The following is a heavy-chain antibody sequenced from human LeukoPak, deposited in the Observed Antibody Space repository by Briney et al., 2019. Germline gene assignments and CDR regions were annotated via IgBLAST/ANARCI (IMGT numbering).Heavy chain of an antibody. V-gene: IGHV4-59*01. D-gene: IGHD4-17*01. J-gene: IGHJ5*02. CDR3: ARSQIDYGDYVNWFDP. CDR1: GDSISSYY. Sequence: PSETLSLTCNVSGDSISSYYWNWIRQPPGKGLEWIGYIYDSGSTNYNPSPKSRVTISVDTSKNQFSLTLRSVTAADTAVYYCARSQIDYGDYVNWFDPWGQGTLVTVSS. CDR2: IYDSGST.